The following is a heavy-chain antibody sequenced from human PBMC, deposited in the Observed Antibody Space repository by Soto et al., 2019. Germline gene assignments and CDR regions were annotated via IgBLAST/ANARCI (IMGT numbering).Heavy chain of an antibody. CDR2: ISYDGSNK. Sequence: GGSLRLSCAASGFTFSSYGMHWVRQAPGKGLEWVAVISYDGSNKYYADSVKGRFTISRDNSKNTLYLQMNSLRAEDTAVYYCAKDRTNLRYFDFYYMDVWGKGTTVTVSS. V-gene: IGHV3-30*18. J-gene: IGHJ6*03. CDR3: AKDRTNLRYFDFYYMDV. D-gene: IGHD3-9*01. CDR1: GFTFSSYG.